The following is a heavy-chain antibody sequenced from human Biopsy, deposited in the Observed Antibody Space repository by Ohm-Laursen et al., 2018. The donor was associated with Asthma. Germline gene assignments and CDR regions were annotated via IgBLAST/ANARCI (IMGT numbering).Heavy chain of an antibody. V-gene: IGHV1-3*04. Sequence: VSSVKVSCKTSGYNFISFAIHWVRQAPGQRLEWMGWVNTGNGDTKYSQKFQGRVTITRDTSASTAYMELRSLRSEDTATYYCARTYYDFLTGQVKDVFGAWGQGTMVTVSS. CDR1: GYNFISFA. CDR2: VNTGNGDT. CDR3: ARTYYDFLTGQVKDVFGA. J-gene: IGHJ3*01. D-gene: IGHD3-9*01.